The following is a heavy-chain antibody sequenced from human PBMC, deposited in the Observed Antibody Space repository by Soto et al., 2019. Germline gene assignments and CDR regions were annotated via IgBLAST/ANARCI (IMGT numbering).Heavy chain of an antibody. D-gene: IGHD5-12*01. Sequence: GESLKISCKGSGYSFSSYWITWVRQKPGEALEWLGRLSPSDSYTDYSPTFQGHVSISTDKYTNTVYLEWSSLKASDTAMYYCARRIYNGYEIFDYWGQGTRVTVLL. J-gene: IGHJ4*02. V-gene: IGHV5-10-1*01. CDR2: LSPSDSYT. CDR3: ARRIYNGYEIFDY. CDR1: GYSFSSYW.